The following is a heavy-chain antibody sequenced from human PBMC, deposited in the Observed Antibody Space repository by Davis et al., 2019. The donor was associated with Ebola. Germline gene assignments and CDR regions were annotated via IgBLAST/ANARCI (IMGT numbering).Heavy chain of an antibody. CDR2: IRTNTYGGTR. Sequence: GGSLRLSCAASGFTFSSYSMNWVRQAPGKGLEWVGFIRTNTYGGTREYAASVKGRFTISRDDSKSIAYLQMYSLKTEDTAVYYCASPWAAPSYWGQGTLVTVSS. CDR1: GFTFSSYS. J-gene: IGHJ4*02. CDR3: ASPWAAPSY. D-gene: IGHD6-13*01. V-gene: IGHV3-49*04.